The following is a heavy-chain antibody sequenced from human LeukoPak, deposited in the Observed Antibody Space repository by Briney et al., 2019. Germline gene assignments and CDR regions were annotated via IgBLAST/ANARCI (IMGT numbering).Heavy chain of an antibody. J-gene: IGHJ4*02. CDR1: GFTFDDYA. Sequence: GRSLRLSCAASGFTFDDYAMHWVRQAPGKGLECVSGISWNSGSIGYADSVKGRFTISRDNAKNSLYLQMNSLRAEDMALYYCAKAIIGYSSSLPDYWGQGTLVTVSS. CDR3: AKAIIGYSSSLPDY. D-gene: IGHD6-6*01. CDR2: ISWNSGSI. V-gene: IGHV3-9*03.